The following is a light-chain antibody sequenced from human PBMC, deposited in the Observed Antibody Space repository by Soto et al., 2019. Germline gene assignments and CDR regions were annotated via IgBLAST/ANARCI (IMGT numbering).Light chain of an antibody. CDR3: QQYNNWPRT. J-gene: IGKJ1*01. V-gene: IGKV3-15*01. CDR2: GAS. CDR1: QSVNSN. Sequence: EIVMTQSPATLSVSPGERATLSCTASQSVNSNLAWYQQKFGQAPRLLIYGASTRATGIPARFSGSGSGTDFTLTISSLQSEDLAVYYCQQYNNWPRTFGQGTKVEIK.